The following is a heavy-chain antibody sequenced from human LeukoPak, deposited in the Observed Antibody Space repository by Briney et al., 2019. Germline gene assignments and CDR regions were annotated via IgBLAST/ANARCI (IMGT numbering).Heavy chain of an antibody. CDR2: IKSKTDGGTT. J-gene: IGHJ4*02. CDR1: GFTFSNAW. D-gene: IGHD3-10*01. V-gene: IGHV3-15*01. Sequence: PGGSLRLSCAASGFTFSNAWMSWVRQAPGKGLEWVGRIKSKTDGGTTDYTAPVKGRFTISRDDSKNTLYLQMNSLKTEDTAVYYCTTASKSGYFDYWGRGTLVTVSS. CDR3: TTASKSGYFDY.